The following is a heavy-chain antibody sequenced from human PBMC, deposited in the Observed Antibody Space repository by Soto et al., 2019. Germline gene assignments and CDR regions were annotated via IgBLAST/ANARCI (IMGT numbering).Heavy chain of an antibody. CDR3: AKPTLYCSSTSCYDY. D-gene: IGHD2-2*01. Sequence: EVQLLESGGGLVQPGGSLRLSCAASGFTFSSYAMTWVRQAPGKGLEWVSVISGSGGNTYYADSVKGRFTISRDNSKNTLYLQMNSLRAEYTAVYYCAKPTLYCSSTSCYDYWGQGTLVTVSS. J-gene: IGHJ4*02. V-gene: IGHV3-23*01. CDR1: GFTFSSYA. CDR2: ISGSGGNT.